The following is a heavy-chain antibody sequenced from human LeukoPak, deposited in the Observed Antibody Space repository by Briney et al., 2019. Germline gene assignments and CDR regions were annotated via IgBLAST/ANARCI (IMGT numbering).Heavy chain of an antibody. J-gene: IGHJ4*02. CDR3: ARGYSGSYYDSESYFDY. V-gene: IGHV4-39*07. D-gene: IGHD1-26*01. Sequence: SGTLSLTCTVSGGSISSRPYDWGWIRQPPGKGLEYIGSISYSGSTYYNPSLKSRVTISVDTSKNQFSLKLSSVTAADTAVYYCARGYSGSYYDSESYFDYWGQGTLVTVSS. CDR1: GGSISSRPYD. CDR2: ISYSGST.